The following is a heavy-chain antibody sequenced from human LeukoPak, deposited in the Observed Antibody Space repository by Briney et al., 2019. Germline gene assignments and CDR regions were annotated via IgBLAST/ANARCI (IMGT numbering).Heavy chain of an antibody. CDR2: INHSGST. CDR3: ARAHSSSWYKSPYYFDY. CDR1: GGSFSGYY. D-gene: IGHD6-13*01. Sequence: SETLSLTCAVYGGSFSGYYWSWIRQPPGKGLEWIGEINHSGSTNYNPSLKSRVTISVDTSKNQFSLELSSVTAADTAVYYCARAHSSSWYKSPYYFDYWGQGTLVTVSS. V-gene: IGHV4-34*01. J-gene: IGHJ4*02.